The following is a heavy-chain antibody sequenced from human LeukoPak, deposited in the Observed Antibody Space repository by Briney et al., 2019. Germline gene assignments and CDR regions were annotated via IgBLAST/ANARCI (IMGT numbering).Heavy chain of an antibody. D-gene: IGHD4-23*01. V-gene: IGHV3-7*01. CDR1: GFPFSNYW. J-gene: IGHJ5*02. CDR3: ARDRGYSTFDN. Sequence: PGGSLRLSCAASGFPFSNYWMSWVRQAPGKGLEWVANMKEDGGEINYVDSVKGRFTISRDIAKNSLYLHMNSLRVEDTAVHYCARDRGYSTFDNWGQGTLVTVSS. CDR2: MKEDGGEI.